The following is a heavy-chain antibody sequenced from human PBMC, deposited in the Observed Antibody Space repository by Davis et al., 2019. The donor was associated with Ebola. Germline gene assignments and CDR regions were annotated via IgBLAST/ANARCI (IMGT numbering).Heavy chain of an antibody. CDR2: INPHDGST. CDR1: GYIFTDYF. CDR3: ATTYFDFWSDSSRGVDV. Sequence: ASVKVSCKASGYIFTDYFMHWVRQAPGQGLEWMGMINPHDGSTSYAQKFQGRVTVTRDTSTSTVYMDLSSLSSEDTAVYYCATTYFDFWSDSSRGVDVWGQGTTVTVSS. D-gene: IGHD3-3*01. V-gene: IGHV1-46*01. J-gene: IGHJ6*02.